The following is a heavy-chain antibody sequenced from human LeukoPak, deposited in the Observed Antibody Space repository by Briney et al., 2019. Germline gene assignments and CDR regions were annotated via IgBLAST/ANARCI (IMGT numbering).Heavy chain of an antibody. V-gene: IGHV3-23*01. J-gene: IGHJ4*02. CDR1: GFPFDTYA. CDR2: ISESGEKT. CDR3: SNSPPTYGDLDY. Sequence: GGSLRLSCEASGFPFDTYAMSWVRQAPGRGLEWVSAISESGEKTYYADSVEGRFTISRDNSKNTLSLQMTSLRVEDTAVYYCSNSPPTYGDLDYWGQGTLVTVSS. D-gene: IGHD2/OR15-2a*01.